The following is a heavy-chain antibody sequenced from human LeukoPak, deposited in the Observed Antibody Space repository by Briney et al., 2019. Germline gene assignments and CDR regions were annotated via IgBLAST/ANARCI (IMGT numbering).Heavy chain of an antibody. CDR3: TTDPYLGSHFDY. CDR1: GFTFSNAW. D-gene: IGHD1-26*01. J-gene: IGHJ4*02. CDR2: IESKSAGGAT. Sequence: PGGSLRLSCAASGFTFSNAWMNWVRQAPGKGLEWVGRIESKSAGGATHYAAPMKGRFTISRDDSKNTLYLQVDNLKTEDTAVYYCTTDPYLGSHFDYWGQGTLVTVSS. V-gene: IGHV3-15*04.